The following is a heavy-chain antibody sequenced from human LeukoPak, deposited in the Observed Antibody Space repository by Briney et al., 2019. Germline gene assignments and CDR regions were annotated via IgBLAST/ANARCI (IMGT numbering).Heavy chain of an antibody. J-gene: IGHJ3*02. D-gene: IGHD3-3*01. CDR3: ARVYYDFWSGYEYDAFDI. CDR1: GYTFTSYG. CDR2: ISAYNGNT. V-gene: IGHV1-18*01. Sequence: ASVKVSCKASGYTFTSYGISWVRQAPGQWLEWMGWISAYNGNTNYAQKLQGRVTMTTDTSTSTAYMELRSLRSDDTAVYYCARVYYDFWSGYEYDAFDIWGQGTMVTVSS.